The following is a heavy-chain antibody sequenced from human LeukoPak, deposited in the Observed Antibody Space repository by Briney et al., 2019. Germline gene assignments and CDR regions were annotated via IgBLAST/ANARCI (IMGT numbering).Heavy chain of an antibody. CDR3: AIHLGDYYDILTGYSPWSYGMDV. CDR1: GYTFTSYG. J-gene: IGHJ6*02. V-gene: IGHV1-18*01. CDR2: ICAYNGDT. Sequence: GASVNVSCKDSGYTFTSYGICWGRQGPGQGLGWMGWICAYNGDTAYAQKLQSRRTMTTDTSSSTAYMELRSLRSDDTAVYYCAIHLGDYYDILTGYSPWSYGMDVCGQGTTVTVSS. D-gene: IGHD3-9*01.